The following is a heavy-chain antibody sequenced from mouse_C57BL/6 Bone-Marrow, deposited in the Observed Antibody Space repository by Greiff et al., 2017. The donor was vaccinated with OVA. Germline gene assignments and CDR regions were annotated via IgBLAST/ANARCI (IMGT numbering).Heavy chain of an antibody. V-gene: IGHV1-61*01. Sequence: VQLQQPGAELVRPGSSVKLFCKASGYTFTSYWMDWVKQRPGQGLEWIGNIYPSDSETHYNQKFKDQATLTVDKSSSTAYMQLSSLTSEDSAVYYCARSPYGKGAWFAYWGQGTLVTVSA. D-gene: IGHD2-1*01. CDR2: IYPSDSET. J-gene: IGHJ3*01. CDR3: ARSPYGKGAWFAY. CDR1: GYTFTSYW.